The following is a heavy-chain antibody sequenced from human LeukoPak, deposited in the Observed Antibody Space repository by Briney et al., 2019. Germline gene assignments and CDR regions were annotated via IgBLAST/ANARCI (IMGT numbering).Heavy chain of an antibody. CDR3: ARSQSVWTSFDY. CDR2: IYYSGST. J-gene: IGHJ4*02. V-gene: IGHV4-59*01. CDR1: GGSISTYY. D-gene: IGHD3/OR15-3a*01. Sequence: SETLSLTCTVSGGSISTYYWSWIRQPPGKGLEWIGYIYYSGSTNYNPSLKSRVTISVDTSKNQFSLQLSSVTAADTAVYYCARSQSVWTSFDYWGQGTLVTVSS.